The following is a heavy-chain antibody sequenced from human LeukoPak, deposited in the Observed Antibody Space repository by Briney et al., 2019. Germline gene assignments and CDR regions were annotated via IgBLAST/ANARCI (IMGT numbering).Heavy chain of an antibody. CDR1: GFTFSSYW. CDR3: GRALTGTRNGLDI. J-gene: IGHJ3*02. CDR2: ISDDGTST. Sequence: GGSPRLSCAASGFTFSSYWMHWVRQAPGKGLVWVARISDDGTSTNSADSVKGRFTVSRDNAKNTLYLQMNSLRAEDTAVYYCGRALTGTRNGLDIWGQGTMVTVSS. V-gene: IGHV3-74*01. D-gene: IGHD3-9*01.